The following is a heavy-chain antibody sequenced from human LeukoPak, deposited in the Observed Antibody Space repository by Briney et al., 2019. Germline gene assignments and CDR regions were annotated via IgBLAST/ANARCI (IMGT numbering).Heavy chain of an antibody. CDR2: IRYDGSNK. CDR3: AKDYGSGSYFDY. J-gene: IGHJ4*02. V-gene: IGHV3-30*02. CDR1: GFTFSSYG. Sequence: GGSLRLSCAASGFTFSSYGMHWVRQAPGKGLEWVGFIRYDGSNKYYADSVKGRFTISRDNSKNTLYLQMNSLRAEDTAVYYCAKDYGSGSYFDYWGQGTLVTVSS. D-gene: IGHD3-10*01.